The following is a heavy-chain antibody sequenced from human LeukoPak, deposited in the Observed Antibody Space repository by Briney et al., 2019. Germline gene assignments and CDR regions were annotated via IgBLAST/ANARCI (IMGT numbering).Heavy chain of an antibody. CDR1: GFTFSSYS. D-gene: IGHD4-17*01. CDR3: ARAVYGFDAFDI. J-gene: IGHJ3*02. V-gene: IGHV3-21*01. Sequence: PGGSLRLSCAASGFTFSSYSMNWVRQAPGKGRECVSSISSSSSYIYYADSVKGRFTISRDNAKNSLYLQMNSLRAEDTAVYYCARAVYGFDAFDIWGQGTMVTVSS. CDR2: ISSSSSYI.